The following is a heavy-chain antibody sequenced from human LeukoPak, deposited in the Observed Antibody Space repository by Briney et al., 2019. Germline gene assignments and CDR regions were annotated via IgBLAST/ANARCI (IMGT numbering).Heavy chain of an antibody. J-gene: IGHJ4*02. Sequence: PGGSLRLSCAASGFTFSDYYMSWIRQAPGKGLEWVSYISSGSSYTNYADSVKGRFTISRDNAKNSLYLQMNSLRAEDTAVYYCARDFGPYDSKGFDYWGQGTLVTVSS. D-gene: IGHD3-22*01. CDR3: ARDFGPYDSKGFDY. V-gene: IGHV3-11*05. CDR2: ISSGSSYT. CDR1: GFTFSDYY.